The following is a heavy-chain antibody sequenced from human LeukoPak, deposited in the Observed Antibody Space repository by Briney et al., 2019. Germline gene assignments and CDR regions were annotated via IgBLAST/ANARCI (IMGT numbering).Heavy chain of an antibody. CDR1: GFTFSSYG. J-gene: IGHJ6*02. CDR3: AKSIRFCSSSSCFAGYYNYGLHV. Sequence: GGSLRLSCAASGFTFSSYGMQWVRQAPGKGLEWVAVISHDGSSKYFADSVKGRFTISRDNPKNMLDLQTHSLRAEDTAVYYCAKSIRFCSSSSCFAGYYNYGLHVWGQGTTVIVSS. CDR2: ISHDGSSK. D-gene: IGHD2-2*01. V-gene: IGHV3-30*18.